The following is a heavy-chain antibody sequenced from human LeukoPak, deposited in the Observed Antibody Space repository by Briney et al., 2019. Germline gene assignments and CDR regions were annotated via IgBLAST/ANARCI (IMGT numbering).Heavy chain of an antibody. V-gene: IGHV4-39*07. Sequence: PSETLSLTCTVSGGSISGSSDYWGWIRQPPGKGLEWIGSVYYIGTTYYNPSLKSRVTISVDTSKNQFSLKLSSVTAADTAVYYCARAANWGVWDYWYFDLWGRGTLVTVSS. D-gene: IGHD7-27*01. CDR3: ARAANWGVWDYWYFDL. CDR2: VYYIGTT. CDR1: GGSISGSSDY. J-gene: IGHJ2*01.